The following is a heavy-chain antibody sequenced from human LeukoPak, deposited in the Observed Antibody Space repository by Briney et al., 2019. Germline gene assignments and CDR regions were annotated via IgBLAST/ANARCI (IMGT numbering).Heavy chain of an antibody. J-gene: IGHJ4*02. CDR3: ARFHTSSRFFDS. D-gene: IGHD6-13*01. CDR1: GGSFSGYY. V-gene: IGHV4-34*01. CDR2: INHSGST. Sequence: KSSETLSLTCAVYGGSFSGYYWSWIRQPPGKGLEWIGEINHSGSTNYNPSLKSRVTISVDTSKNQFSLKLSSVTAADTAVYHCARFHTSSRFFDSWGQGILVTVSS.